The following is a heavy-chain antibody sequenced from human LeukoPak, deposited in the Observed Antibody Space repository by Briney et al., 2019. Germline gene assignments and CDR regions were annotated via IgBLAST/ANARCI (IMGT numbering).Heavy chain of an antibody. Sequence: SVKVSCKASGGTFSSYAISWVRQAPGQGLEWMGGIIPIFGTANYAQKFQGRVTMTTDTSTSTAYMELRSLRSDDTAVYYCAGMVRGVITPFDPWGQGTLVTVSS. D-gene: IGHD3-10*01. CDR3: AGMVRGVITPFDP. CDR1: GGTFSSYA. CDR2: IIPIFGTA. V-gene: IGHV1-69*05. J-gene: IGHJ5*02.